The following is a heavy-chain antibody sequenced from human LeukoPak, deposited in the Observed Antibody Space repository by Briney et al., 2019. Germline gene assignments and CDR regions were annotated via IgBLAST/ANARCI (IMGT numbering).Heavy chain of an antibody. D-gene: IGHD3-3*01. Sequence: GASVKVSCKASGYTFTSYDINWVRQATGQGLEWMGWMNPNSGNTGYAQKFQGRVTMTTDTSTTTAYMELRSLRSDDTGVYYCARRITIFGVPVPTAAFDIWGQGTMVTVSS. CDR2: MNPNSGNT. CDR1: GYTFTSYD. J-gene: IGHJ3*02. CDR3: ARRITIFGVPVPTAAFDI. V-gene: IGHV1-8*01.